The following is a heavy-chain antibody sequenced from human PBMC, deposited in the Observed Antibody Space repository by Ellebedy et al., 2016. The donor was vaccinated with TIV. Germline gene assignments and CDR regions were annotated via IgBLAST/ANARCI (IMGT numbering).Heavy chain of an antibody. Sequence: GGSLRLXXAGSGFTLSVYWMTWVRQAPGKGLEWLANIKNDGTEKYYVDSLKGRFTISRDNAKESLYLQMNSLKTEDTAVYYCTTAKIGVGAADYWGQGTLVTVSS. CDR3: TTAKIGVGAADY. V-gene: IGHV3-7*03. CDR1: GFTLSVYW. J-gene: IGHJ4*02. D-gene: IGHD1-26*01. CDR2: IKNDGTEK.